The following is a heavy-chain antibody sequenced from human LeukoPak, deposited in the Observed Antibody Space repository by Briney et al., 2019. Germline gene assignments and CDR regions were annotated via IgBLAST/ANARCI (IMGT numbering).Heavy chain of an antibody. J-gene: IGHJ4*02. D-gene: IGHD5-12*01. V-gene: IGHV1-69*04. CDR2: IIPILGIA. CDR1: GYTFTSYG. Sequence: SVKVSCKASGYTFTSYGISWVRQAPGQGLEWMGRIIPILGIANYAQKFQGRVTITADKSTSTAYMELSSLRSEDTAVYYCAVSIVATGGDYFDYWGQGTLVTVSS. CDR3: AVSIVATGGDYFDY.